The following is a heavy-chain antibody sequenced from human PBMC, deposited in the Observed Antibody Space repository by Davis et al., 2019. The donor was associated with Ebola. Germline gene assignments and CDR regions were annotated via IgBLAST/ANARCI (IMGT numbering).Heavy chain of an antibody. D-gene: IGHD3-22*01. Sequence: PGGSLRLSCVASGFPSKKFSVHWVRQSPGKGLVWVARIISEGTVANYADSVKGRFIISRDNVNNPVFLQMNDLGVEDTAVYYCATLSGDYKKWGQGTPVTVSS. CDR2: IISEGTVA. CDR1: GFPSKKFS. CDR3: ATLSGDYKK. V-gene: IGHV3-74*01. J-gene: IGHJ4*02.